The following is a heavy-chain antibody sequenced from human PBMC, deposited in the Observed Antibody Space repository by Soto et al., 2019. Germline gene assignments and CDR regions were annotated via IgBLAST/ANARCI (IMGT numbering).Heavy chain of an antibody. CDR1: GSTFTDFT. Sequence: EVQLLESGGGLVQPGGSLRLSCAGSGSTFTDFTMTWVRQAPGNGLEWVSAISGDGLSTYYAGSVKGRFTISRDNSKTTLYLQMNSLRAEDTAVYYCARRPDAFDIWGRGTMVTVSS. CDR2: ISGDGLST. V-gene: IGHV3-23*01. J-gene: IGHJ3*02. CDR3: ARRPDAFDI.